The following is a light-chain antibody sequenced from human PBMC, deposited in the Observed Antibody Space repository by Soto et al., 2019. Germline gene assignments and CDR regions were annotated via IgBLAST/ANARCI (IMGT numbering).Light chain of an antibody. CDR3: TSYTRTRNLL. Sequence: HSVLTQPASVSGSPGQSITISCTGTSSDIGGYNYVSWYQHHPGQAPKLIIFEVSHRPSGVSNRFSGSKSGNTASLTISGLQTEDEADYYCTSYTRTRNLLFGGGTKLTVL. V-gene: IGLV2-14*01. J-gene: IGLJ2*01. CDR1: SSDIGGYNY. CDR2: EVS.